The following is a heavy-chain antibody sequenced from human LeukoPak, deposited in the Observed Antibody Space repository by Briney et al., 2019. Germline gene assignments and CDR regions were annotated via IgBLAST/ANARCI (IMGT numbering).Heavy chain of an antibody. CDR3: AKTMGAIDHDY. D-gene: IGHD1-26*01. CDR1: GFTFSGFG. CDR2: ISNSGGTT. Sequence: GGSLRLSCAASGFTFSGFGMSWVRQAPGKGLEWVSTISNSGGTTYYADSVKGRFTISRDNSKNTLYLQMNSLRAEDTAVYFCAKTMGAIDHDYWGQGTLVTVSS. V-gene: IGHV3-23*01. J-gene: IGHJ4*02.